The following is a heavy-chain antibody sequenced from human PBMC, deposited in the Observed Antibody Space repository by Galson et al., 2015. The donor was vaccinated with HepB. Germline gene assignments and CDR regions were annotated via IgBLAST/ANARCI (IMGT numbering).Heavy chain of an antibody. D-gene: IGHD2-15*01. CDR2: IIPIFGTA. V-gene: IGHV1-69*13. CDR3: ARVGRKLGYCSGGRCSNWFDP. CDR1: GGTFSSYA. J-gene: IGHJ5*02. Sequence: SVKVSCKASGGTFSSYAISWVRQAPGQGLEWMGGIIPIFGTANYAQKFQGRVTITADELTNIAYMELSSLRSDDTAVYYCARVGRKLGYCSGGRCSNWFDPWGQGTLVTVSS.